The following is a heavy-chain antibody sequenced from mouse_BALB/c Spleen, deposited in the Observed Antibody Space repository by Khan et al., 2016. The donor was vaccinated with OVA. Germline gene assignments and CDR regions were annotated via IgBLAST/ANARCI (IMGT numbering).Heavy chain of an antibody. CDR2: IYPGNSDT. J-gene: IGHJ3*01. D-gene: IGHD1-1*01. Sequence: VQLQQSGTVLARPGASVTMSCKASGYTFTSYWMHWVKQRPGQGLEWIGAIYPGNSDTSYNQKFKGKAKLTAVTSTSTAYMELSSLTNEDSAVYYCTRRGLRYPVSFAYWGQGTLVTVSA. V-gene: IGHV1-5*01. CDR3: TRRGLRYPVSFAY. CDR1: GYTFTSYW.